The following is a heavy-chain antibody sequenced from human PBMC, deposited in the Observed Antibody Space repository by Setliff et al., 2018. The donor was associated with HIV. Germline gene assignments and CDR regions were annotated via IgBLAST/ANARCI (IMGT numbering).Heavy chain of an antibody. V-gene: IGHV3-48*03. CDR1: GFTFSSYE. D-gene: IGHD2-15*01. CDR3: ARSGYCSGGSCQIYYYYYYYMDV. Sequence: GGSLRLSCAASGFTFSSYEMNWVRQAPGKGLEWVSYISSSGSTIYYADSVKGRFTISRDNAKNSLYLQMNSLRAEDTAVYYCARSGYCSGGSCQIYYYYYYYMDVWGKGTTVTVSS. CDR2: ISSSGSTI. J-gene: IGHJ6*03.